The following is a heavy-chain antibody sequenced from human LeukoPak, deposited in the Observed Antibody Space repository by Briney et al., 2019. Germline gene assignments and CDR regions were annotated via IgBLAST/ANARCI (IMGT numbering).Heavy chain of an antibody. Sequence: SETLSLTCAVYGVSFSGYYWSWIPPPPGEGLEWIGEINHSGSTNYNPSLKSRVTISVDTSKNTFSLKLCSVIAADTAVYFCVRPGASVGYTVPIDYWGQGTLVTVSS. CDR3: VRPGASVGYTVPIDY. CDR2: INHSGST. D-gene: IGHD1-1*01. J-gene: IGHJ4*02. CDR1: GVSFSGYY. V-gene: IGHV4-34*01.